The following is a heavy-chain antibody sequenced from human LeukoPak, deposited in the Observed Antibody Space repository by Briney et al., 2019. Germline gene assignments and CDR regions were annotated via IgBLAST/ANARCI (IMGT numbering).Heavy chain of an antibody. Sequence: PSETLSLTCTVSGGSISSYYWSWIRQPPGKGLEWIGYIYYSGSTNYNPSLKSRVTISVDTSKNQFSLKPSSVTAADTAVYYCASLHPVETATWGQGTLVTVSS. CDR2: IYYSGST. CDR3: ASLHPVETAT. CDR1: GGSISSYY. J-gene: IGHJ5*02. V-gene: IGHV4-59*01. D-gene: IGHD6-19*01.